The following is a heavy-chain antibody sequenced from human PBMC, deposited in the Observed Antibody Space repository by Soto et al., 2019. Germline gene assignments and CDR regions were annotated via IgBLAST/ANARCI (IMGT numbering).Heavy chain of an antibody. D-gene: IGHD3-3*01. CDR2: IYYSGST. V-gene: IGHV4-39*01. CDR3: ARHEYYDFWSGYYPESWFDP. Sequence: PSETLSITCTVSGGSISSSSYYWGWIRQPPGKGLEWIGSIYYSGSTYYNPSLKSRVTISVDTSKNQFSLKLSSVTAADTAVYYCARHEYYDFWSGYYPESWFDPWGQGTLVTVSS. CDR1: GGSISSSSYY. J-gene: IGHJ5*02.